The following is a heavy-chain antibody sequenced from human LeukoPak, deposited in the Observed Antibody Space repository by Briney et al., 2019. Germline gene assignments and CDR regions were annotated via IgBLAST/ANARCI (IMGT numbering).Heavy chain of an antibody. Sequence: SETLSLTYTVSGGSINSRSDYWGWIRQPPGKGLEWIGNVYYSGDTYYNTSLQSRVTISVDTSKSQFSLTLNSVTAADTAVYYCARCPYDLLTGFSKWFFDLWGRGALVTVSS. CDR1: GGSINSRSDY. D-gene: IGHD3-9*01. J-gene: IGHJ2*01. V-gene: IGHV4-39*01. CDR2: VYYSGDT. CDR3: ARCPYDLLTGFSKWFFDL.